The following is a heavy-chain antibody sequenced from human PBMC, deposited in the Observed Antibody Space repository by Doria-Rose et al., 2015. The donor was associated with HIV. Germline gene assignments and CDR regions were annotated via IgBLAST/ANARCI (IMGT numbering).Heavy chain of an antibody. CDR2: IFSDDER. J-gene: IGHJ4*02. CDR1: GVSLSSPGMG. CDR3: ARIRSSRWYHKYYFDF. D-gene: IGHD6-13*01. Sequence: QVTLKESGPVLVKPTETLTLTCTVSGVSLSSPGMGVSWIRQPPGKALEWLAKIFSDDERSYKTALKSRLTISRGTSKSQVVLTMTDMDPLDTATYYCARIRSSRWYHKYYFDFWGQGTLVIVSA. V-gene: IGHV2-26*01.